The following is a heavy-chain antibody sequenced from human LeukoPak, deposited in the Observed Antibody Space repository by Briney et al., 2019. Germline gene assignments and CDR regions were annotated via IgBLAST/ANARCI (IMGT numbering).Heavy chain of an antibody. Sequence: GRSLRLSCAASGFSVSNHYMAWVRQAPGRRLEWVSFIWADGATFYTASVRGRFTVSRDQFKNTLYLQMSSLRPDDTALYYCARDGAGIESWVELDPWGQGTQVTVSA. CDR1: GFSVSNHY. CDR3: ARDGAGIESWVELDP. V-gene: IGHV3-66*02. D-gene: IGHD5-24*01. CDR2: IWADGAT. J-gene: IGHJ5*02.